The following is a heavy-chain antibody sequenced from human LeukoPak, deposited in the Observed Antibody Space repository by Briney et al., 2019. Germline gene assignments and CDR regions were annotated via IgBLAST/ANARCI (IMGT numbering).Heavy chain of an antibody. CDR3: AREWELLVYFDY. CDR1: GYSISSGYY. Sequence: KPSETLSLTCAVSGYSISSGYYWGWIRQPPGKGLEWIGSIYHSGSTYYNPSLKSRVTISVDTSKNQFSLKLSSVTAADTAVYYCAREWELLVYFDYWGQGTLVTVSS. J-gene: IGHJ4*02. D-gene: IGHD1-26*01. V-gene: IGHV4-38-2*02. CDR2: IYHSGST.